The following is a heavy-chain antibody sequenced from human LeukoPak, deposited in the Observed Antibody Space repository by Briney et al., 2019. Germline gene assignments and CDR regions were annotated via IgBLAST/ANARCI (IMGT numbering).Heavy chain of an antibody. D-gene: IGHD6-19*01. Sequence: GRSLRLSCAASGFTFSSYAMHWVRQAPGKGLEWVAVISYDGSNKYYADSVKGRFTISRDNSKNTLYLQMNSLRAEDTAVYYCARDLSTLSSAPDYWGQGTLVTVSS. CDR1: GFTFSSYA. CDR2: ISYDGSNK. V-gene: IGHV3-30*04. CDR3: ARDLSTLSSAPDY. J-gene: IGHJ4*02.